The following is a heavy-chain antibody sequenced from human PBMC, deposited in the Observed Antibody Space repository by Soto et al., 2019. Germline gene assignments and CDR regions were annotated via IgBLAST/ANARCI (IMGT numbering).Heavy chain of an antibody. J-gene: IGHJ4*02. CDR3: ARASSSSSAADY. D-gene: IGHD6-6*01. V-gene: IGHV4-31*03. Sequence: QVQLQESGPGLVKPSQTLSLTCSVSGESISSGGYYWSWIRHHPGKGLEWIGYIYDSESAYYNPSLKSRVTISMDTSKNLFAMRLSSVTAADTAVYYSARASSSSSAADYWGKGTLATVSS. CDR1: GESISSGGYY. CDR2: IYDSESA.